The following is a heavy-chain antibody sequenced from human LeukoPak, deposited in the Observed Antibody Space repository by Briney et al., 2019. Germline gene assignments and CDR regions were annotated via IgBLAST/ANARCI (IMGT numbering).Heavy chain of an antibody. CDR3: ARHAPSYYYMDV. Sequence: SETLSLTCTVSGYSISSGYYWGWIRQPPGKGLEWIGSIYHSGSTYYNPSLKSRVTISVDTSKNQFSLKLSSVTAADTAVYYCARHAPSYYYMDVWGKGTTVTVSS. V-gene: IGHV4-38-2*02. CDR2: IYHSGST. J-gene: IGHJ6*03. CDR1: GYSISSGYY.